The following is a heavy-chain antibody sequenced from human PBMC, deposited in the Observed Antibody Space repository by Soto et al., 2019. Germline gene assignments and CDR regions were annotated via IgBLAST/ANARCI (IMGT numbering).Heavy chain of an antibody. Sequence: GASVKVSCEVSGYTLTDLSMHWVRQAPGKGLEWMGGINPEDGETIYAQKFQGRVTITADESTSTAYMELSSLRSEDTAVYYCARESRYCSGGSCYFLPGIDYWGQGTLVTVSS. D-gene: IGHD2-15*01. CDR1: GYTLTDLS. J-gene: IGHJ4*02. CDR3: ARESRYCSGGSCYFLPGIDY. CDR2: INPEDGET. V-gene: IGHV1-24*01.